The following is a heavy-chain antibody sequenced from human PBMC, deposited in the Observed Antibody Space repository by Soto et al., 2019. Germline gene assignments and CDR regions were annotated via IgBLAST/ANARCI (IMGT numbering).Heavy chain of an antibody. V-gene: IGHV3-30*18. CDR2: ISYDGRNK. CDR1: GFTFSSYG. Sequence: GGSLRLSCAASGFTFSSYGMHWVRQAPGKGLEWVEVISYDGRNKYYADSVKGRFTISRDNSKNTLYLQMSSLRPEDTAVYYCVKDGSSGWPYYYGMDVWGQGTTVTVSS. D-gene: IGHD6-19*01. J-gene: IGHJ6*02. CDR3: VKDGSSGWPYYYGMDV.